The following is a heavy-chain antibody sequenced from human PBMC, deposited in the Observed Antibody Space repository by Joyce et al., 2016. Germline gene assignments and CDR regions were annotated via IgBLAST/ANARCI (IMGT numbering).Heavy chain of an antibody. Sequence: QIQLQQSGPGLVQPSQTLSLTCAISGDSVSSNSAAWNWLRQSPSRGLEWLGRTYYRSNWNTDYAASVKSRITINADTSKNQFSLQLNSVTPEDTAVYYCARDLGTTSSFFLGYWGQGTLVTVSS. D-gene: IGHD1-14*01. CDR3: ARDLGTTSSFFLGY. CDR1: GDSVSSNSAA. CDR2: TYYRSNWNT. J-gene: IGHJ4*02. V-gene: IGHV6-1*01.